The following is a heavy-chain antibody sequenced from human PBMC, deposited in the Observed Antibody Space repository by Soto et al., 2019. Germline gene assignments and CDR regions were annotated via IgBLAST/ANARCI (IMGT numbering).Heavy chain of an antibody. CDR1: GGTFSSYT. J-gene: IGHJ4*02. CDR2: IIPILGIA. V-gene: IGHV1-69*08. CDR3: ARDDIGRSGWYFDY. D-gene: IGHD6-19*01. Sequence: QVQLVQSGAEVKKPGSSVKVSCKASGGTFSSYTISWVRQAPGQGLEWMGRIIPILGIANYAQKFQGRVTXNAXKXKSTAYMELSSLRSEDTAVYYCARDDIGRSGWYFDYWGQGTLVTVSS.